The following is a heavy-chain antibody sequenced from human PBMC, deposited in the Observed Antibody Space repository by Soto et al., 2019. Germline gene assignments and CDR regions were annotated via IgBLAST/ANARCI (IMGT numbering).Heavy chain of an antibody. V-gene: IGHV1-69*08. CDR1: GGTFSSYT. CDR2: IIPILGIA. CDR3: AREKSGYEIGPVDY. D-gene: IGHD5-12*01. Sequence: QVQLVQSGAEVKKPGSSVKVSCKASGGTFSSYTISWVRQAPGQGLEWMGRIIPILGIANYAQKFQGRVTITAEKSTSTAYMELSSLRSEDTAVYYCAREKSGYEIGPVDYWGQGTLVTVSS. J-gene: IGHJ4*02.